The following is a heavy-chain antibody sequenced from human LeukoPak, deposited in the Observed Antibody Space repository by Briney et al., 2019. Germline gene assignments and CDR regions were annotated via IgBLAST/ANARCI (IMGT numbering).Heavy chain of an antibody. CDR3: ARDNNRGYSYDGPYYYYMDV. Sequence: ASVKVSCKASGGTFSSYAISWVRQAPGQGLEWMGGIIPIFGTANYAQKFQGRVTITADESTSTAYMELSSLRSEDTAVYYCARDNNRGYSYDGPYYYYMDVWGKGTTVTVSS. CDR2: IIPIFGTA. CDR1: GGTFSSYA. J-gene: IGHJ6*03. D-gene: IGHD5-18*01. V-gene: IGHV1-69*13.